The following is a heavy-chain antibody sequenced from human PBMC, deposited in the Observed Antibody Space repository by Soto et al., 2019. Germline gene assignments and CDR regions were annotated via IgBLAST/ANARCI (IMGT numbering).Heavy chain of an antibody. V-gene: IGHV1-18*01. J-gene: IGHJ6*02. CDR3: AGDRSSSGYYYDMDV. Sequence: QVHLVQSGAEVKKPGASVKVSCKASNETLTTYGISWVRQAPGQGREWMGWVSGYSGHSSSAQEFQDRVIMTTDTSTNPAYMELRSLTSDDSAEYFCAGDRSSSGYYYDMDVCGQGTTVTVSS. CDR1: NETLTTYG. D-gene: IGHD6-6*01. CDR2: VSGYSGHS.